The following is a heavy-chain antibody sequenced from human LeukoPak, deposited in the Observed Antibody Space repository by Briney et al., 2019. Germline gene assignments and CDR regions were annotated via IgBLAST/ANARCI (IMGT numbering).Heavy chain of an antibody. V-gene: IGHV4-30-4*08. Sequence: SETLSLTCTVSGGSVSSGDYYWSWIRQPLGKGLEWIGYIYYSGSTYYNPSLKSRVTISVDTSKNQFSLKLSSVTAADTAVYYCARVPRYYYGMDVWGQGTTVTVSS. CDR1: GGSVSSGDYY. CDR3: ARVPRYYYGMDV. CDR2: IYYSGST. J-gene: IGHJ6*02.